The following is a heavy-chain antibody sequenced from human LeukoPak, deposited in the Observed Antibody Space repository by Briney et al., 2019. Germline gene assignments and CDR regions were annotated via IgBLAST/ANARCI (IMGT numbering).Heavy chain of an antibody. CDR3: ARLVDSESYLYYFDY. CDR2: IYYSGST. D-gene: IGHD1-26*01. CDR1: GRSISSSSYY. V-gene: IGHV4-39*01. J-gene: IGHJ4*02. Sequence: SETLSLTCTVSGRSISSSSYYWGWIRQPPGKGLEWIGGIYYSGSTYYNPSLKSRVTISVDTSKNEFSLKLSSVTAADTAVYYCARLVDSESYLYYFDYWGQGTLVTVSS.